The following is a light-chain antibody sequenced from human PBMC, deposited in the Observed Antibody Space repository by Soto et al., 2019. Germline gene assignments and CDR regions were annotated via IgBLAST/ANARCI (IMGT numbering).Light chain of an antibody. CDR1: QSVSRY. CDR2: DAA. CDR3: QQRSDWL. V-gene: IGKV3-11*01. Sequence: IVLTQSPATLSFSPGERATLSCRASQSVSRYLAWYQQKPGQAPRLLIYDAANRATGIPARFSGSGSGADFTLTISSLEPEDFAVYYCQQRSDWLFGGGTKVDIK. J-gene: IGKJ4*01.